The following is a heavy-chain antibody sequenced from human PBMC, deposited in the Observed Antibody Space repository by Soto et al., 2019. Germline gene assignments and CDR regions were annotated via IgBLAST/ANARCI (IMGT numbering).Heavy chain of an antibody. V-gene: IGHV3-23*01. CDR1: GFTFSSYA. D-gene: IGHD3-3*01. CDR3: ANLRFLEWLFHYYYYYGMDV. Sequence: GGSLRLSCAASGFTFSSYAMSWVRQAPGKGLEWVSAISGSGGSTYYADSVKGRFTISRDNSKNTLYLQMNSLRAEDTAVYYCANLRFLEWLFHYYYYYGMDVWGQGTTVTVS. CDR2: ISGSGGST. J-gene: IGHJ6*02.